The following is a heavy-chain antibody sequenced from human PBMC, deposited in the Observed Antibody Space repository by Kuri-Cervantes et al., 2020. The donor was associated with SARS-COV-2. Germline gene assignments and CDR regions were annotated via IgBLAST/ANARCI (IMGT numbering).Heavy chain of an antibody. CDR2: INVGNDNK. CDR1: GYTFTDYA. J-gene: IGHJ5*02. D-gene: IGHD1-7*01. Sequence: ASVKVSCKASGYTFTDYAVHWVRQAPGQSLEWMGWINVGNDNKKFSQRFQGRVTFTRDTSASTTYMELRGLTSDDTAVYYCSRAFSPVGTGFFVWFAPWGQGTLVTVSS. V-gene: IGHV1-3*01. CDR3: SRAFSPVGTGFFVWFAP.